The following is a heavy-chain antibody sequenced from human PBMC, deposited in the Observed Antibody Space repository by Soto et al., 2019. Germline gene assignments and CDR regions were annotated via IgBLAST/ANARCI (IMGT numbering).Heavy chain of an antibody. CDR1: GFTFSSYA. Sequence: GGSLRLSCAASGFTFSSYAMHWVRQAPGKGLEWVAVISYDGSNKYYADSVKGRFTISRDNSKNTLYLQMNSLRAEDTAVYYCARDSSHCSSTSCRRWRGSLGFDPWGQGTLVTVSS. CDR2: ISYDGSNK. J-gene: IGHJ5*02. V-gene: IGHV3-30-3*01. D-gene: IGHD2-2*01. CDR3: ARDSSHCSSTSCRRWRGSLGFDP.